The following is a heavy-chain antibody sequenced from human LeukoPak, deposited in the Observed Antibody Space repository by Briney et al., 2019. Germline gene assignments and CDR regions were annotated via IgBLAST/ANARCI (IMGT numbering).Heavy chain of an antibody. CDR3: ARGQRLGEFFVGPGA. CDR2: ISYDGSNK. Sequence: GRSLRLSCAASGFTFSRYAMHWVRQAPGMGLAWVAVISYDGSNKYYADSVKGRFTISRDNSKNTLYLQMNSLRAEDTAVYYCARGQRLGEFFVGPGAWGQGTLVTVSS. D-gene: IGHD3-16*01. V-gene: IGHV3-30*04. CDR1: GFTFSRYA. J-gene: IGHJ4*02.